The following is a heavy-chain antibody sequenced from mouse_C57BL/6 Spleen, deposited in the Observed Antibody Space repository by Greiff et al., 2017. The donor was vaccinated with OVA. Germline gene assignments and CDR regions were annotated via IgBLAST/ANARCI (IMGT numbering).Heavy chain of an antibody. CDR1: GYTFTSYW. V-gene: IGHV1-55*01. Sequence: QVQLQQPGAELVKPGASVKMSCKASGYTFTSYWITWVKQRPGQGLEWIGDIYPGSGNTNYNEKFKSKATLTVDTSSSTAYMLLSSLTSEDSAVYSCARNGSSHFDYWGQGTTLTVSS. CDR2: IYPGSGNT. D-gene: IGHD1-1*01. J-gene: IGHJ2*01. CDR3: ARNGSSHFDY.